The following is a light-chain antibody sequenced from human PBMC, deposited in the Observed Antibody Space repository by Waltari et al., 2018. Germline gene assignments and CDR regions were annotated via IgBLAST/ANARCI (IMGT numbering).Light chain of an antibody. CDR1: SSHIGSRD. Sequence: QSALTQPPSVSAAPGQKVTTSCSGSSSHIGSRDVSWYQQFPGTAPKLLIFENNKRPSGIPDRFSGSKSDTSATLGITGLQTGDEADYYCGTWDNSLRAGVFGGGTKVTVL. J-gene: IGLJ3*02. CDR3: GTWDNSLRAGV. V-gene: IGLV1-51*01. CDR2: ENN.